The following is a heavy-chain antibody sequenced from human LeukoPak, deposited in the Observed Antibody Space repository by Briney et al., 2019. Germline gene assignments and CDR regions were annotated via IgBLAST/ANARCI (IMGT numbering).Heavy chain of an antibody. V-gene: IGHV3-21*01. J-gene: IGHJ4*02. Sequence: GGSLRLSCAASGFTFSSYSMNWVRQAPGKGLEWVSSISSSSSYIYYADSVKGRFTISRDNAKNSLYLQMNSLRAEDTAVYYCASRSIAAAGTGGYWGQGTLVTVSS. CDR2: ISSSSSYI. D-gene: IGHD6-13*01. CDR3: ASRSIAAAGTGGY. CDR1: GFTFSSYS.